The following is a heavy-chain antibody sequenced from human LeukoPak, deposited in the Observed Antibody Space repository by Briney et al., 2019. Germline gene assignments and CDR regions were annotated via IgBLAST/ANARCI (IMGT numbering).Heavy chain of an antibody. Sequence: PGGSLRLSCAASGFTFSSYDMSWIRQPPGKGLEWIGEINHSGSTNYNPSLKSRVTISVDTSKNQFSLKLSSVTAADTDVYYCARGRNYGDYVLRFIPRRSHFDYWGQGTLVTVSS. D-gene: IGHD4-17*01. CDR2: INHSGST. V-gene: IGHV4-34*01. CDR3: ARGRNYGDYVLRFIPRRSHFDY. CDR1: GFTFSSYD. J-gene: IGHJ4*02.